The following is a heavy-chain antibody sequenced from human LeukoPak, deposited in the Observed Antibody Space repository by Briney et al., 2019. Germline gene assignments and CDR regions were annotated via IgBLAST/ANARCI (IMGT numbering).Heavy chain of an antibody. CDR3: AREVMITFGGVIDLTGMDV. V-gene: IGHV4-59*01. CDR2: IYYSGST. J-gene: IGHJ6*03. CDR1: GGSISSYY. Sequence: PSETLSLTCTVSGGSISSYYWSWIRQPPGKGLEWIGYIYYSGSTNYNPSLKSRVTISVDTSKNQLSLKLSSVTDADTAVYYCAREVMITFGGVIDLTGMDVWGKGTTVTVSS. D-gene: IGHD3-16*01.